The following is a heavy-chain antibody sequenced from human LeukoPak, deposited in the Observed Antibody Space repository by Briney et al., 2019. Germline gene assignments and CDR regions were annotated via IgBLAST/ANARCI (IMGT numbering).Heavy chain of an antibody. D-gene: IGHD3-22*01. CDR3: ARVRYYDSSGYYRPLDY. CDR1: GYDFTKYA. J-gene: IGHJ4*02. V-gene: IGHV1-3*01. CDR2: IDAGNGRT. Sequence: GASVKVSCKASGYDFTKYAVQWVRQAPGQRLEWMGWIDAGNGRTKYSQDFQGRVTITRDTSASIAYMELSSLRSDDTAVYYCARVRYYDSSGYYRPLDYWGQGTLVTVSS.